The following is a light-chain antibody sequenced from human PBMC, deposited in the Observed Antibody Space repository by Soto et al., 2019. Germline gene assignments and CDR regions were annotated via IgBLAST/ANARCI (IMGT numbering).Light chain of an antibody. CDR2: KAS. Sequence: DIQMTQSPSTLSGSVGDRVTITCRASQTISSWLAWYQQKPGKAPKLLIYKASTLKSGVPSRFSGSGSGTVFTLTISSLQPDDFATYYCQHYNSYSDAFGQGTKVEL. CDR3: QHYNSYSDA. V-gene: IGKV1-5*03. J-gene: IGKJ1*01. CDR1: QTISSW.